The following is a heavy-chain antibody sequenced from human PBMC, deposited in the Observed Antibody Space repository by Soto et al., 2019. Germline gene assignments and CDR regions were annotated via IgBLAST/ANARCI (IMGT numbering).Heavy chain of an antibody. CDR1: GYTFTSYG. CDR2: ISAYNGNT. D-gene: IGHD3-22*01. J-gene: IGHJ4*02. Sequence: QVQLVQSGAEVKEPGASVKVSCKASGYTFTSYGLNWVRQAPGQGLEWMGWISAYNGNTNYAQKFQGRGTMTTDTCTSTAYMELRSRRSDDTAVYYCARSGRSGYYLDYWGQGTLVTVSA. CDR3: ARSGRSGYYLDY. V-gene: IGHV1-18*01.